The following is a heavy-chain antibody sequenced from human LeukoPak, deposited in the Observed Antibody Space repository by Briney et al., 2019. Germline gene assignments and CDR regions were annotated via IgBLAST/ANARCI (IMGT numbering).Heavy chain of an antibody. J-gene: IGHJ2*01. Sequence: PSETPSLTCTVSGGSIFSYYWNWIRQSPGKGLEWLGYIYSNGITNYSPSLRSRGTISIATSKNQFSLRLASVTAADTAIYYCARRAYFDSSGYSPTSGYFDLWGRGTLVTVSS. V-gene: IGHV4-4*08. CDR1: GGSIFSYY. CDR2: IYSNGIT. D-gene: IGHD3-22*01. CDR3: ARRAYFDSSGYSPTSGYFDL.